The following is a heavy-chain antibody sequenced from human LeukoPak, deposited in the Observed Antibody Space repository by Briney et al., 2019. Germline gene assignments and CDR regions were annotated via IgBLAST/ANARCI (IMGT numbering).Heavy chain of an antibody. J-gene: IGHJ4*02. CDR2: LHDDGDT. Sequence: GGSLRLSCVASGFPFRRYAMTGVRQTPGKGLEAVYVLHDDGDTYYADSVNGRFTIFRDNSQNTVFLQMNSLRVEDTAVYYCAKVDYWSPENYFDSWGQGTLVTVSS. CDR3: AKVDYWSPENYFDS. CDR1: GFPFRRYA. V-gene: IGHV3-23*01. D-gene: IGHD1-1*01.